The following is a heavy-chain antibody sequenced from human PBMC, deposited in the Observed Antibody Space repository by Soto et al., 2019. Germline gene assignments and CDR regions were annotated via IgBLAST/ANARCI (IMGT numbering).Heavy chain of an antibody. D-gene: IGHD6-13*01. Sequence: ASVKVSCKASRVTFSDYAISWVRQAPGQGLEWMGGIIPLSASAKVAQKFQGRVAITADKSTRTAYMELTNVRSEDTAIYYCATGLLAAAPLNYWGQGTLVTVSS. J-gene: IGHJ4*02. CDR3: ATGLLAAAPLNY. V-gene: IGHV1-69*06. CDR2: IIPLSASA. CDR1: RVTFSDYA.